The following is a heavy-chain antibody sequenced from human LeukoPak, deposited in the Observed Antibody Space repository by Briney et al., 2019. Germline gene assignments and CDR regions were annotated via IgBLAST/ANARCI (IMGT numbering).Heavy chain of an antibody. CDR1: GYTFTSYY. J-gene: IGHJ6*02. CDR3: ARDPAPVVAHYYGSGSPYDGMDV. D-gene: IGHD3-10*01. Sequence: ASVKVSCKASGYTFTSYYMHWVRQAPGQGLEWMGIINPSGGSTSYAQKFQGRVTMTRDTSTSTVYMELSSLRSEDTAVYYCARDPAPVVAHYYGSGSPYDGMDVWGQGTTVTVSS. CDR2: INPSGGST. V-gene: IGHV1-46*01.